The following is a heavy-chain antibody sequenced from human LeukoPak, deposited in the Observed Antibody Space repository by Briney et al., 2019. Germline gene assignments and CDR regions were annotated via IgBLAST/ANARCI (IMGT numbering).Heavy chain of an antibody. CDR1: GGSISSYY. J-gene: IGHJ4*02. D-gene: IGHD2-15*01. Sequence: PSETLSLTCTVSGGSISSYYWSWIRQPPGKGLEWIGYIYYSGSTNYNPSLKSRVTISVDTSKNQFSLKLSSVTAADTAVYYCARGYCGGGSCYFDYWGQGTLVTVSS. CDR2: IYYSGST. V-gene: IGHV4-59*08. CDR3: ARGYCGGGSCYFDY.